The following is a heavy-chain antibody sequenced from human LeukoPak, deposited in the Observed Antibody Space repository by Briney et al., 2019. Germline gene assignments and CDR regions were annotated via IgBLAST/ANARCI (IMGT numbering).Heavy chain of an antibody. CDR2: IYTSGST. CDR3: ARVQTLNYYYGMDV. V-gene: IGHV4-4*07. J-gene: IGHJ6*02. Sequence: SETLSLTCTASGGSISSYYWSWIRQPAGKGLEWIGRIYTSGSTNYNPSLKSRVTMSVDTSKNQFSLKPSSVTAADTAAYYCARVQTLNYYYGMDVWGQGTTVTVSS. D-gene: IGHD4-11*01. CDR1: GGSISSYY.